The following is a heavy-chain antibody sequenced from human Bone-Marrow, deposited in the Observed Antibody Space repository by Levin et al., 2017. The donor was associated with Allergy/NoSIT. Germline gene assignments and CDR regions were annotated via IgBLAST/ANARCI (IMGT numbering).Heavy chain of an antibody. CDR1: GFSFNTYN. D-gene: IGHD3-22*01. V-gene: IGHV3-48*01. J-gene: IGHJ2*01. Sequence: ASVKVSCAASGFSFNTYNMHWVRQAPGKGLECISYISSGSGTSDYADSVQGRFTISRDNANNSMYLQMNSLRAEDTAVYYCARETTYYFDTGGDLRAGWYFDLWGRGTLVTVSS. CDR2: ISSGSGTS. CDR3: ARETTYYFDTGGDLRAGWYFDL.